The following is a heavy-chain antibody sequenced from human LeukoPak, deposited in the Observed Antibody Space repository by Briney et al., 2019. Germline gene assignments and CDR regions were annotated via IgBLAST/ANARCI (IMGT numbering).Heavy chain of an antibody. Sequence: XQLXXXGLEWMGIIDPSDSETRYPPSFQGQVTISVDKSLTTADLQWNSLKASDTAMYYCARQTAMGRSGDYWGQGTLVTVSS. V-gene: IGHV5-51*01. J-gene: IGHJ4*02. CDR3: ARQTAMGRSGDY. CDR2: IDPSDSET. D-gene: IGHD5-18*01.